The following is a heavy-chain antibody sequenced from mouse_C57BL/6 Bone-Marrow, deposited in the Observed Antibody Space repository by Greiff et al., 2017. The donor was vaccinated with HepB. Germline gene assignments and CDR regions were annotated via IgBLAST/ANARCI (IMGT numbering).Heavy chain of an antibody. J-gene: IGHJ1*03. CDR2: IYPGSGST. CDR1: GYTFTSYW. Sequence: QVQLKQPGAELVKPGASVKMSCKASGYTFTSYWITWVKQRPGQGLEWIGDIYPGSGSTNYNEKFKSKATLTVDTSSITAYMQLSSLTSEDAAVYYCARNFDVWGTGTTVTVSS. CDR3: ARNFDV. V-gene: IGHV1-55*01.